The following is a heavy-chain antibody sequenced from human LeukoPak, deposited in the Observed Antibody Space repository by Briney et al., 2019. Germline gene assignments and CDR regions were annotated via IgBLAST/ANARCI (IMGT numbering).Heavy chain of an antibody. D-gene: IGHD1-26*01. CDR3: ARDYSGEWEQLTGWWFDP. V-gene: IGHV1-46*01. CDR1: GYTFTGYY. CDR2: INPSGDFR. Sequence: ASVKVSCKASGYTFTGYYMHWVRQAPGQGLEWMAIINPSGDFRSYAQKFQGRLTVTRDMSTGTVYMELSDLRPEDTAVYYCARDYSGEWEQLTGWWFDPWGQGTLVIVSS. J-gene: IGHJ5*02.